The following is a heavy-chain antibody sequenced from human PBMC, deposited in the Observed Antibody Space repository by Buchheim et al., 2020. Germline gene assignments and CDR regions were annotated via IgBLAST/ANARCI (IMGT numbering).Heavy chain of an antibody. CDR2: IYYSGST. J-gene: IGHJ4*02. V-gene: IGHV4-39*07. CDR1: GGSISSSSYY. Sequence: QLQLQESGPGLVKPSETLSLTCTVSGGSISSSSYYWGWIRQPPGKGLEWIGSIYYSGSTYYNPSLKSRVTISGDTSKNQLSLKLSSVTAADTAVYYCASLYYYDSSGYYNPYYFDYWGQGTL. D-gene: IGHD3-22*01. CDR3: ASLYYYDSSGYYNPYYFDY.